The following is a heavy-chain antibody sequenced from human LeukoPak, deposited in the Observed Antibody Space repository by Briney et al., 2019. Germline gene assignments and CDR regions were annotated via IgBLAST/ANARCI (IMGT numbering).Heavy chain of an antibody. CDR1: GGSISSYY. CDR2: IYYSGSN. V-gene: IGHV4-59*01. J-gene: IGHJ4*02. Sequence: SETLSLTCTVSGGSISSYYWSWIREPPGKGLEWIGYIYYSGSNNYNPSLKSRVTISVDTSKNQFSLKLSSVTAADTAVYYCTSGYGKSDYWGQGTLVTVSS. CDR3: TSGYGKSDY. D-gene: IGHD5-12*01.